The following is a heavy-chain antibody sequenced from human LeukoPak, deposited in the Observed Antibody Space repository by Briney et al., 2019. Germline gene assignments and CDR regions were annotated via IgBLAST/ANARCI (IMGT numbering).Heavy chain of an antibody. J-gene: IGHJ4*02. CDR2: ISGSGITT. CDR1: GFTFSSYA. V-gene: IGHV3-23*01. Sequence: PGGSLRLSCAASGFTFSSYAMSWVRQAPGKGLEWVSVISGSGITTYYARSVKGRFTISRDNSKNTLYLQMNNLRAEDTAIYYCAKTGLYSSSSRGYFDYWGQGTLVTVSS. CDR3: AKTGLYSSSSRGYFDY. D-gene: IGHD6-6*01.